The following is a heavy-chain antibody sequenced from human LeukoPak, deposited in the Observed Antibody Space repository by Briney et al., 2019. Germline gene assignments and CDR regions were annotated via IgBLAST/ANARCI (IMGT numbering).Heavy chain of an antibody. CDR1: GGSNSSGDYY. CDR3: ARVAPDYYDSSGYFQH. D-gene: IGHD3-22*01. CDR2: IYYSGST. J-gene: IGHJ1*01. Sequence: SQTLSLTCTVSGGSNSSGDYYWSWIRQPPGKGLEWIGYIYYSGSTNYNPSLKSRVTISVDTSKNQFSLKLSSVTAADTAVYYCARVAPDYYDSSGYFQHWGQGTLATVSS. V-gene: IGHV4-61*08.